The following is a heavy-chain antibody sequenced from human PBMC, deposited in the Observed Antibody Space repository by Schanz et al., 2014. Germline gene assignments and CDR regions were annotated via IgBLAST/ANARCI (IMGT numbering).Heavy chain of an antibody. CDR2: ISYDGNNE. J-gene: IGHJ4*02. D-gene: IGHD2-8*02. V-gene: IGHV3-30*18. CDR1: GFTFSDYY. Sequence: VQLWESGGGLVQPGGSLRLSCAASGFTFSDYYMSWIRQAPGKGLEWVAVISYDGNNEDYADSVKGRFSISRDNSQNTLYLQMDSLRPEDTAVYFCAKDTGYCHGGACYCFEYWGLGILVTVSS. CDR3: AKDTGYCHGGACYCFEY.